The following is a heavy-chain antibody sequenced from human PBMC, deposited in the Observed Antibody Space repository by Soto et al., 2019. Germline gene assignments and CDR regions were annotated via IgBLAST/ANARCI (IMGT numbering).Heavy chain of an antibody. D-gene: IGHD3-10*01. V-gene: IGHV3-23*01. CDR2: ISGSSTST. Sequence: EVQLSGSGGGLVQPGGSLRLSCAASGFTFSSYAMSWVRQAPGKGLEWVSAISGSSTSTYYADSVKGRFTISRDNSKNTLYLQMNSQRAEDTAVYYCAKDPSSGFAMENYFDYWGQGTLVTVSS. CDR3: AKDPSSGFAMENYFDY. J-gene: IGHJ4*02. CDR1: GFTFSSYA.